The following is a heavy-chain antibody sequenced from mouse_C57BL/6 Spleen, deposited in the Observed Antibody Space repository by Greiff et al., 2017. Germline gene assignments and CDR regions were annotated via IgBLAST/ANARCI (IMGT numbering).Heavy chain of an antibody. V-gene: IGHV1-15*01. Sequence: SGAELVRPGASVTLSCKASGYTFTDYEMHWVKQTPVHGLEWIGAIDPETGGAAYNQKFTGKAILTADKSSSTAYMELRSLTAEDSAVYYCTRYGYDGRTMDYWGQGTSVTVSS. J-gene: IGHJ4*01. CDR1: GYTFTDYE. D-gene: IGHD2-2*01. CDR2: IDPETGGA. CDR3: TRYGYDGRTMDY.